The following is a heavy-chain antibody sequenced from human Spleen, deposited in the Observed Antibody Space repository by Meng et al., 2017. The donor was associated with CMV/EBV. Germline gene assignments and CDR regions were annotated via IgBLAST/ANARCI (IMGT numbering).Heavy chain of an antibody. CDR1: GGTFSSYA. D-gene: IGHD3-22*01. Sequence: KASGGTFSSYAISWVRQAPGQGLEWMGGIIPIFGTANYAQKFQGRVTITTDESTSTAYMELSSLRSEDTAAYYCASGSSGYYYYFDYWGQGTLVTVSS. V-gene: IGHV1-69*05. CDR2: IIPIFGTA. J-gene: IGHJ4*02. CDR3: ASGSSGYYYYFDY.